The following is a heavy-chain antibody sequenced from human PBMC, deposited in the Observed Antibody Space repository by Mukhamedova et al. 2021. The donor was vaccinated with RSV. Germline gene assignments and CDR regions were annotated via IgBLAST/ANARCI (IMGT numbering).Heavy chain of an antibody. D-gene: IGHD3-10*01. V-gene: IGHV3-21*01. CDR3: ARAPYGSGSYYPYY. Sequence: QAPGKGLEWVSSISSSSHYIYYADSLKGRFTISRDNAKNSLYLQMNSLRAEDTAVYYCARAPYGSGSYYPYYWGQGTLVTVSS. CDR2: ISSSSHYI. J-gene: IGHJ4*02.